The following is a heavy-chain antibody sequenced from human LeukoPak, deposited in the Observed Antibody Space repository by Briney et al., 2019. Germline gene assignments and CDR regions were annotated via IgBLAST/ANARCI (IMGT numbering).Heavy chain of an antibody. D-gene: IGHD4-17*01. CDR1: GYFISSGYY. CDR2: IYHSGST. CDR3: AGGNGDFPY. Sequence: WGTLALICAVSGYFISSGYYWGWMRQPPGKGLEWIGSIYHSGSTYYNPSLKSRVTMSVDTSKNQFSLQLTSVTAADTAVYYCAGGNGDFPYWGQGTVVTVSS. J-gene: IGHJ4*02. V-gene: IGHV4-38-2*01.